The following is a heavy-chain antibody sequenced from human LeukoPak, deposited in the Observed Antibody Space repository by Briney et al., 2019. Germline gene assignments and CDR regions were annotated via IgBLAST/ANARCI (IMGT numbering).Heavy chain of an antibody. V-gene: IGHV3-21*01. D-gene: IGHD5-18*01. Sequence: GGSLRLSCAASGFTFSSYGMSWVRQAPGKGLEWVSSISKSSSYMYYADSVKGRFTISRDNAKNSLYLQMNSLRAEDTAIYYCARDLSGVTGYTYGRGIDYWGQGTLVTVSS. CDR2: ISKSSSYM. CDR1: GFTFSSYG. J-gene: IGHJ4*02. CDR3: ARDLSGVTGYTYGRGIDY.